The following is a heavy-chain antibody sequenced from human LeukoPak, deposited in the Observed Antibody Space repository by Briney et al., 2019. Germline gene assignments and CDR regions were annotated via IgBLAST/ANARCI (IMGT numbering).Heavy chain of an antibody. Sequence: PSETLSLTCTVSGGSISSYYWSWIRQPPGKGLEWIGYIYYSGSTNYNPSLKSRVTISVDTSKNQFSLKLSSVTAADTAVYYCARTGADKPLDYWGQGTLVTVSS. V-gene: IGHV4-59*08. CDR2: IYYSGST. CDR3: ARTGADKPLDY. CDR1: GGSISSYY. J-gene: IGHJ4*02. D-gene: IGHD3-10*01.